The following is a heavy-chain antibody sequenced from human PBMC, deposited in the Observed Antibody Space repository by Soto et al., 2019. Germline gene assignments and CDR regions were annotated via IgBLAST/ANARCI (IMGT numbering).Heavy chain of an antibody. J-gene: IGHJ4*02. CDR1: GFTFSSYS. V-gene: IGHV3-21*01. D-gene: IGHD3-9*01. CDR3: ASNSGYYDILTGYDNY. CDR2: ISSSSSYI. Sequence: GGSLRLSCAASGFTFSSYSMNWVRQAPGKGLEWVSSISSSSSYIYYADSVKGRFTISRDNAKNSLYLQMNSLRAEDTAVYYCASNSGYYDILTGYDNYWGQGTLVTVSS.